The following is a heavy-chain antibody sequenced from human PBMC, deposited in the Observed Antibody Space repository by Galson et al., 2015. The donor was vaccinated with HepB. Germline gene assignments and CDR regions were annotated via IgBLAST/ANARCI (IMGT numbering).Heavy chain of an antibody. Sequence: SVKVSCKASGYTFTSYYMHWVRQAPGQGLEWMGIINPSGGSTSYAQKFQGRVTMTRDTSTSTVYMKLSSLRSEDTAVYYCARESYGTAMATAFDYWGQGTLVTVSS. J-gene: IGHJ4*02. V-gene: IGHV1-46*01. CDR3: ARESYGTAMATAFDY. CDR1: GYTFTSYY. D-gene: IGHD5-18*01. CDR2: INPSGGST.